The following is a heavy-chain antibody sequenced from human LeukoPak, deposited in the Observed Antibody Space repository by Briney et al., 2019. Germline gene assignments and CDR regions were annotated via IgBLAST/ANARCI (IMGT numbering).Heavy chain of an antibody. CDR1: GGSFSGYY. V-gene: IGHV4-34*01. Sequence: TSSETLSLTCAVYGGSFSGYYWSWIRQPPGKGLEWIGEINHSGSTNYNPSLKSRVTISVDTSKNHFSLKLSSVTAADTAVYYCARGGWSLDYWGQGTLVTVSS. CDR2: INHSGST. D-gene: IGHD2-15*01. CDR3: ARGGWSLDY. J-gene: IGHJ4*02.